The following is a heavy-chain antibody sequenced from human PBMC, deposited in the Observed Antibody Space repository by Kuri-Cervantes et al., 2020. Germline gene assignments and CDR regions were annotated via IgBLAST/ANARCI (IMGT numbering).Heavy chain of an antibody. Sequence: GESLKISCAASGFTFSSYAMSWVRQAPGKGLEWVSSIIGSGGSTYYADSVKGRFTISRDNSKNTLFLQMNSLRAEDTAVYYCAKVLAQQYQRLGYFDYWGQGAEVTVSS. J-gene: IGHJ4*02. V-gene: IGHV3-23*01. D-gene: IGHD6-19*01. CDR2: IIGSGGST. CDR1: GFTFSSYA. CDR3: AKVLAQQYQRLGYFDY.